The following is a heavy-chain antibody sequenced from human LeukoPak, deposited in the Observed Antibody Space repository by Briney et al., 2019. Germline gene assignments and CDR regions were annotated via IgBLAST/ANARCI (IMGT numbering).Heavy chain of an antibody. CDR2: INHSGST. D-gene: IGHD3-16*02. V-gene: IGHV4-34*01. CDR1: GGSFSGYY. CDR3: ARHFIAYDYVWGSYRANYYMDV. Sequence: SETLSLTCAVYGGSFSGYYWSWIRQPPGKGLEWIGEINHSGSTYYNPSLKSRVTISVDTSKNQFSLKLSSVTAADTAVYYCARHFIAYDYVWGSYRANYYMDVWGKGTTVTISS. J-gene: IGHJ6*03.